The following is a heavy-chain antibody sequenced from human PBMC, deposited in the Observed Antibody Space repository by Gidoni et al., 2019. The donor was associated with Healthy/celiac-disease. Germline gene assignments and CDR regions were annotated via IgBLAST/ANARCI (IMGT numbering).Heavy chain of an antibody. Sequence: QVQLVESGGGVVQPGRSLRLSCAASGFTFSSYAMHWVRQAPGKGLEWVAVISYDGSNKYYADSVKGRFTISRDNSKNTLYLQMNSLRAEDTAVYYCARDLSYYDSSGYYGYGMDVWGQGTTVTVSS. CDR3: ARDLSYYDSSGYYGYGMDV. CDR1: GFTFSSYA. V-gene: IGHV3-30*04. D-gene: IGHD3-22*01. CDR2: ISYDGSNK. J-gene: IGHJ6*02.